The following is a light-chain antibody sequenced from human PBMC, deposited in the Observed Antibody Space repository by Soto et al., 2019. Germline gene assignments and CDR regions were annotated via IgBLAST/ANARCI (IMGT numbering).Light chain of an antibody. J-gene: IGLJ3*02. CDR2: EVS. Sequence: QSALTQPASVSGSPGQSITISCTGTSSDVGGYNYVSWYQQHPGKAPKLMISEVSNRPSGVSNRFSGFKSGNTASLTISGLQAEDEADYYCSSYTSSSTRVFGGGTKLTVL. CDR3: SSYTSSSTRV. V-gene: IGLV2-14*01. CDR1: SSDVGGYNY.